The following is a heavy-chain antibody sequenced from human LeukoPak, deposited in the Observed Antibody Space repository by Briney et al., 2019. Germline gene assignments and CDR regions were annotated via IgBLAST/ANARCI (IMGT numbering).Heavy chain of an antibody. V-gene: IGHV3-74*01. CDR1: GFTFSKYW. CDR2: INTDGTVT. J-gene: IGHJ4*02. CDR3: ATKQWLAPPPDS. Sequence: GRSLRLSCAASGFTFSKYWMLWVRQAPGKGPGSVSRINTDGTVTTYADSVKGRFTVSRDNADNTMFLQMNSVRDEDTAVYYCATKQWLAPPPDSWGQGTPVTVSS. D-gene: IGHD6-19*01.